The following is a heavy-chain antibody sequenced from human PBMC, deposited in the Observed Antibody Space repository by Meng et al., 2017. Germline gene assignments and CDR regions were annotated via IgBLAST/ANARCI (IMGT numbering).Heavy chain of an antibody. V-gene: IGHV4-4*02. CDR3: ARDRGAVAGTNFDY. J-gene: IGHJ4*02. D-gene: IGHD6-19*01. CDR2: IYHSGST. Sequence: RLQGPGPGLVKPSGTLSLTCAVSGGSISSSNWWSWVRQPPGKGLEWIGEIYHSGSTNYNPSLKSRVTISVDKSKNQFSLKLSSVTAADTAVYYCARDRGAVAGTNFDYWGQGTLVTVSS. CDR1: GGSISSSNW.